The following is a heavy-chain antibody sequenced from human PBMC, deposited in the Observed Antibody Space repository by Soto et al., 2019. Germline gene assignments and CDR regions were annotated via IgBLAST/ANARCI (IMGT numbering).Heavy chain of an antibody. J-gene: IGHJ5*02. D-gene: IGHD2-15*01. CDR1: GGSISSGGYY. CDR3: ARDQVVVAANHWFDP. CDR2: IYYSGST. Sequence: PSETLSLTCTVSGGSISSGGYYWSWIRQHPGKGLEWIGYIYYSGSTYYNPSLKSRVTISVDTSKNQFSLKLSSVTAADTAVYYCARDQVVVAANHWFDPWGQGTLVTVSS. V-gene: IGHV4-31*03.